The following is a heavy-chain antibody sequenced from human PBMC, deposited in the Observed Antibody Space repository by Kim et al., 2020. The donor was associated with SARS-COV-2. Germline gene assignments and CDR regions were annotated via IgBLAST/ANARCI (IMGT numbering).Heavy chain of an antibody. Sequence: ASVKVSCKASGYTFTSYDINWVRQATGQGLEWMGWMNPNSGNTGYAQKFQGRVTMTRNTSISTAYMELSSLRSEDTAVCYCARGRGRITMVRGVRGYYYYGMDVWGQGTTVTVSS. J-gene: IGHJ6*02. D-gene: IGHD3-10*01. CDR1: GYTFTSYD. V-gene: IGHV1-8*01. CDR2: MNPNSGNT. CDR3: ARGRGRITMVRGVRGYYYYGMDV.